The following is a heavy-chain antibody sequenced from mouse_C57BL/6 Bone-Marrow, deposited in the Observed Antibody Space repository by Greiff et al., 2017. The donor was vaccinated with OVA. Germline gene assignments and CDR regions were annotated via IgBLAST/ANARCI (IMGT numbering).Heavy chain of an antibody. V-gene: IGHV1-82*01. Sequence: VQLQESGPELVKPGASVKISCKASGYAFTNSWMNWVKQRPGKGLEWIGRIYPGDVDTNYNGNFKGKATLTADKSSSTAYMQLSSLTSEDSAVYFCAREDDYDWYFDVWGTGTTVTVS. CDR3: AREDDYDWYFDV. CDR2: IYPGDVDT. CDR1: GYAFTNSW. D-gene: IGHD2-4*01. J-gene: IGHJ1*03.